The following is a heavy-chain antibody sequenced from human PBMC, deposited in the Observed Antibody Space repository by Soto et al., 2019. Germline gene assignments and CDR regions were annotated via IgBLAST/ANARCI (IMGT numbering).Heavy chain of an antibody. Sequence: PGVSLRLSCAASGFTFTNAWMSWVRQAPGKGLEWVGPIKSNADGGTTAYAAPVKGRFTISRDDSKNTLHIQMHSLKTQDTAEYYCAKDDKLRFSEWPSSYYFGMDVWGQGTTVPVS. D-gene: IGHD3-3*01. CDR3: AKDDKLRFSEWPSSYYFGMDV. CDR2: IKSNADGGTT. V-gene: IGHV3-15*01. J-gene: IGHJ6*02. CDR1: GFTFTNAW.